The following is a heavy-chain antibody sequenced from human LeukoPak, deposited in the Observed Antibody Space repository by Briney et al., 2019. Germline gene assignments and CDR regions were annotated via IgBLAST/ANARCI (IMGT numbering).Heavy chain of an antibody. CDR2: ITPMFGST. V-gene: IGHV1-69*13. CDR1: GDTFSNYV. Sequence: SVKVSCKASGDTFSNYVISWFRQAPGQRPEWMGGITPMFGSTYFTQKFQGRVTFTADDSTTTAYMELSSLKFEDTAVYYCARDDPDVVVIPGAADVWGQGTLVTVSS. CDR3: ARDDPDVVVIPGAADV. J-gene: IGHJ3*01. D-gene: IGHD2-21*01.